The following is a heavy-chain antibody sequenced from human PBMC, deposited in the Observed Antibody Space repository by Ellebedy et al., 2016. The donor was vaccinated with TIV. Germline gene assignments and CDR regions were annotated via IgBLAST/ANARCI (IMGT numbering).Heavy chain of an antibody. CDR1: GFTFSSYS. V-gene: IGHV3-48*02. CDR3: ARSSGWYGYGDAFDI. Sequence: GESLKISCAASGFTFSSYSMNWVRQAPGKGLEWVSYISSSSSTIYYADSVKGRFTISRDNAKNSLYLQMNSLRDEDTAVYYCARSSGWYGYGDAFDIWGQGTMVTVSS. J-gene: IGHJ3*02. CDR2: ISSSSSTI. D-gene: IGHD6-19*01.